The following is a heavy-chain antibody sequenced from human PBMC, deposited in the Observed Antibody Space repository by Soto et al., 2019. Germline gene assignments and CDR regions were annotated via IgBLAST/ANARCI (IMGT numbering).Heavy chain of an antibody. D-gene: IGHD3-16*01. V-gene: IGHV4-30-4*08. CDR1: GGSIASGDSY. CDR2: IYYSGIT. CDR3: AREGAASYSYYYGTDV. J-gene: IGHJ6*02. Sequence: SETLSLTCTVSGGSIASGDSYWSWIRQSPGKGLEWIGYIYYSGITYYNSSLESRFTISVDTSKNQFSLKLNSVTAADTAVYYCAREGAASYSYYYGTDVWGQGTTVTVSS.